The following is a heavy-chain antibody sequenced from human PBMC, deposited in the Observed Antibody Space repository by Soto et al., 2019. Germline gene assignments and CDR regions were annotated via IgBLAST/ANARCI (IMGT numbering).Heavy chain of an antibody. J-gene: IGHJ4*02. Sequence: QVQLQESGPGLVKPPETLSLTCTVSGGSIGTHYWSWIRQPPGKGLEWIGFIHHSGSSKYNPSLKSRVTISVDTSKDQFSLKLSSVTAADTAVYYCARGPNYIWGSYRPFDYWGQGTLVTVSS. V-gene: IGHV4-59*11. CDR3: ARGPNYIWGSYRPFDY. CDR1: GGSIGTHY. D-gene: IGHD3-16*02. CDR2: IHHSGSS.